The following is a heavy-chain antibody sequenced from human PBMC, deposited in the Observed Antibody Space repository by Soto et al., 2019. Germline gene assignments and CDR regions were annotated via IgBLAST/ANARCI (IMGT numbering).Heavy chain of an antibody. CDR2: IYYSGST. CDR1: GGSISSGGYY. J-gene: IGHJ6*02. Sequence: TSETLSLTCTVSGGSISSGGYYWSWIRQHPGKGLEWIGYIYYSGSTYYNPSLKSRVTISVDTSKNQFSLKLSSVTAADTAVYYCARETGHYYYYGMDVWGQGTTVTVSS. CDR3: ARETGHYYYYGMDV. V-gene: IGHV4-31*03.